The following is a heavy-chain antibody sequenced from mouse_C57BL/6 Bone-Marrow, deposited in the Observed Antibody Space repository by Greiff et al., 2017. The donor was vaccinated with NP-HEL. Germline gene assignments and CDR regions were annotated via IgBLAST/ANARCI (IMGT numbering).Heavy chain of an antibody. CDR1: GFNIKDYY. J-gene: IGHJ4*01. V-gene: IGHV14-2*01. CDR2: IDPEDGET. CDR3: ASRRGYDYGAMDY. D-gene: IGHD2-4*01. Sequence: VQLKESGAELVKPGASVKLSCTASGFNIKDYYMHWVKQRTEQGLEWIGRIDPEDGETKYAPKFQGKATITADTSSNTAYLQLSSLTSEDTAVYYCASRRGYDYGAMDYWGQGTSVTVSS.